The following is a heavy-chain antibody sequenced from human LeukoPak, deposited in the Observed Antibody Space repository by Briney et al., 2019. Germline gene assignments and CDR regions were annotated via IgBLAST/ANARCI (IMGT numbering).Heavy chain of an antibody. V-gene: IGHV4-59*01. D-gene: IGHD5-12*01. CDR1: GGSISSYY. CDR3: ARGTKTGYTGYDWNY. Sequence: SETLSLTCTVSGGSISSYYWSWIRQPPGKGLEWMGYIYDIGSTSYNPSLKSRVTISVDTSSNQFSLMPTSVTAADTAVYYCARGTKTGYTGYDWNYWGQGSLVSVSS. J-gene: IGHJ4*02. CDR2: IYDIGST.